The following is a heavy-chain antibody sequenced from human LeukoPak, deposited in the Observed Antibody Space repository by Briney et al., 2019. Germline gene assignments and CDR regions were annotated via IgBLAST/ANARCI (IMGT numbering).Heavy chain of an antibody. CDR3: AKAKYYFGGNYFDY. D-gene: IGHD3-10*01. V-gene: IGHV3-23*01. Sequence: QPGGSLRLSCAASGFTFSSYAMSWVRQAPGKGLEWVSAISGSGGSTYYADSVKGRFTISRDNSKNTLHLQMNSLRAEDTAVYYCAKAKYYFGGNYFDYWGQGTLVTVSS. CDR1: GFTFSSYA. J-gene: IGHJ4*02. CDR2: ISGSGGST.